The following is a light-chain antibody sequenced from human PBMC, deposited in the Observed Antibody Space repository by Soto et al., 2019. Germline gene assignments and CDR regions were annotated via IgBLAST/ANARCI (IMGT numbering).Light chain of an antibody. V-gene: IGLV4-60*02. CDR1: SGHSSYI. CDR2: LEGSGSY. Sequence: QPVLTQSSSASASLGSSVKLTCTLSSGHSSYIIAWHQQQPGKAPRYLMKLEGSGSYNKGSGVPDRFSGSSSGADRYLTISNHQFEDEADYYCETWDSNAWVFGGGTKLTVL. CDR3: ETWDSNAWV. J-gene: IGLJ3*02.